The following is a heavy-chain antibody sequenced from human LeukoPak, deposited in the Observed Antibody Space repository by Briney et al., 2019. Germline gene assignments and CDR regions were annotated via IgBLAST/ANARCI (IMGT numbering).Heavy chain of an antibody. CDR1: GYTLPEIS. CDR2: FDPEDGET. V-gene: IGHV1-24*01. D-gene: IGHD4-17*01. J-gene: IGHJ4*02. Sequence: ASVKVSCKVSGYTLPEISMHWVRQAPGKGLEWMGGFDPEDGETIYAQRFQGRVTMTEDTSTDTAYLELSNLRSEDTAVYYCATGQSTVTYYFDYWGQGTLVTVSS. CDR3: ATGQSTVTYYFDY.